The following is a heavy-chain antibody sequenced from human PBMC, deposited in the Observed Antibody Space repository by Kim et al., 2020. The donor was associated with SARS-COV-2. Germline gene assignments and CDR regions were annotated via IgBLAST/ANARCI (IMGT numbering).Heavy chain of an antibody. CDR1: GGSFSGFY. J-gene: IGHJ4*02. D-gene: IGHD3-9*01. Sequence: SETLSLTCAVYGGSFSGFYWGWIRHPPGKGMGWIGVISHSGSTNYNPPLKSRITISRDTSKKHFSLYLTSVTASDTAAYHCSHGCGYLTFDFWGPGTLV. CDR2: ISHSGST. V-gene: IGHV4-34*01. CDR3: SHGCGYLTFDF.